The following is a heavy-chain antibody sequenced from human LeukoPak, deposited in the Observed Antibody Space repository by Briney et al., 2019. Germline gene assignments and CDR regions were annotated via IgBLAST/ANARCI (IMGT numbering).Heavy chain of an antibody. Sequence: PGGSLRLSCAASGFTFSSYGMHWVRQAPGKGLEWVAVIWYDGSNKYYADSVKGRFTISRDNSKNTLYLQMNSLRAEDTAVYYCARDMGETREFDYWGQGTLVTVSS. D-gene: IGHD1-1*01. CDR2: IWYDGSNK. CDR1: GFTFSSYG. J-gene: IGHJ4*02. V-gene: IGHV3-33*01. CDR3: ARDMGETREFDY.